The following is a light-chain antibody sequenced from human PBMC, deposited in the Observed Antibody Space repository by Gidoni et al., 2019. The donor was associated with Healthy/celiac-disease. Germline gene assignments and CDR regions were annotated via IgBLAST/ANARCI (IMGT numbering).Light chain of an antibody. CDR2: WAS. CDR1: QSVLYSSNNKNY. Sequence: DIVMTQSPDSLAVSLGERATINCKSSQSVLYSSNNKNYLAWYQQKPGQPPKLLIYWASTRESGVPDRFSGSGSGTDFTLTISSLQAEDVAVYYSQQYYSTPQTFXQXTKLEIK. J-gene: IGKJ2*01. CDR3: QQYYSTPQT. V-gene: IGKV4-1*01.